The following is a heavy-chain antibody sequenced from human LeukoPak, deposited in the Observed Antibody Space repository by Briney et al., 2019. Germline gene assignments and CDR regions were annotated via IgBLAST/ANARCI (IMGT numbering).Heavy chain of an antibody. D-gene: IGHD2-8*01. Sequence: ASVKVSCKVSGHTLTELSMHWVRQAPGKGLEWMGGFDPKEGETIYAQKFQGRVTMTEDTSTDTAYMKLSSLRSEDTAVYYCAKASLYAILKRNWYFDLWGRGTLVTVSS. CDR1: GHTLTELS. CDR3: AKASLYAILKRNWYFDL. J-gene: IGHJ2*01. CDR2: FDPKEGET. V-gene: IGHV1-24*01.